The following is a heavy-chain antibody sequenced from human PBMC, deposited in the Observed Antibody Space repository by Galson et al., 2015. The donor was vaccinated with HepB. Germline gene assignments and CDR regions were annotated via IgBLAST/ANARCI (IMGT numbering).Heavy chain of an antibody. D-gene: IGHD6-19*01. V-gene: IGHV3-21*01. CDR2: ISSSSSYI. CDR3: ARDHIAVAGTVVY. CDR1: GFTFSSYS. J-gene: IGHJ4*02. Sequence: SLRLSCAASGFTFSSYSMNWVRQAPGKGLEWVSSISSSSSYIYYADSVKGRFTISRDNAKNSLYLQMNSLRAEDTAVYYCARDHIAVAGTVVYWGQGTLVTVSS.